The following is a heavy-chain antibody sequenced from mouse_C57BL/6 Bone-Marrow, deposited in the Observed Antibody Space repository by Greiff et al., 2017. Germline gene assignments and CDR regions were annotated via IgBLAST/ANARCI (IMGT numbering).Heavy chain of an antibody. V-gene: IGHV1-69*01. Sequence: QVQLQQPGAELVMPGASVKLSCKASGYTFTSYWMHWVKQRPGQGLEWIGEIDPSDSYTNYNQKFKGKSTLTVDKSSSTAYMQLISLTSDDSAVYYCARKGYYYGSSSFAYWGQGTLVTVSA. J-gene: IGHJ3*01. CDR2: IDPSDSYT. CDR1: GYTFTSYW. D-gene: IGHD1-1*01. CDR3: ARKGYYYGSSSFAY.